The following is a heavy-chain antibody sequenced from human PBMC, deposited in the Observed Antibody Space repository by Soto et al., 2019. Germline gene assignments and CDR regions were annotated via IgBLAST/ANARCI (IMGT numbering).Heavy chain of an antibody. J-gene: IGHJ4*02. V-gene: IGHV1-69*01. D-gene: IGHD3-9*01. Sequence: QVQLVQSGAEVKKPGSSVKVSCKASGGTFSSYAISWVLQAPGQGLEWMGGIIPIFGTANYAQKFQGRVTITADESTSTAYMELSSLRSEDTAVYHGARSETYYDILTGYYVGVYFDYWGQGTLVTVSS. CDR1: GGTFSSYA. CDR3: ARSETYYDILTGYYVGVYFDY. CDR2: IIPIFGTA.